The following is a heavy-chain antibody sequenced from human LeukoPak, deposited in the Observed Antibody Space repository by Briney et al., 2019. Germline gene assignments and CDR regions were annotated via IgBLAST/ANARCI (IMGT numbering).Heavy chain of an antibody. CDR2: ISSSSSYI. CDR1: GFTVSSYA. V-gene: IGHV3-21*01. CDR3: AREGADSGAFDI. J-gene: IGHJ3*02. D-gene: IGHD1-26*01. Sequence: KSGGSLRLSCAASGFTVSSYAMSWVRQAPGKGLEWVSSISSSSSYIYYADSVKGRSTISRDNAKNSLYLQMNSLRAEDTAVYYCAREGADSGAFDIWGQGTMVTVSS.